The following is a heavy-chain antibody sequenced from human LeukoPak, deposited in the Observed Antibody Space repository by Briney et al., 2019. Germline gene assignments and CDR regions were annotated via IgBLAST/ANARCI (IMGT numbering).Heavy chain of an antibody. CDR1: GFTFSSYG. V-gene: IGHV3-30*18. Sequence: GGSLRLSCAGSGFTFSSYGMHWVRQAPGKGLEWVAVISYDGSNKYYADSVKGQFTISRDNSKNTLYLQMNSLRAEDTAVYYCAKGTVLRYFDWSPIAPNYYYGMDVWGQGTTVTVSS. CDR3: AKGTVLRYFDWSPIAPNYYYGMDV. CDR2: ISYDGSNK. J-gene: IGHJ6*02. D-gene: IGHD3-9*01.